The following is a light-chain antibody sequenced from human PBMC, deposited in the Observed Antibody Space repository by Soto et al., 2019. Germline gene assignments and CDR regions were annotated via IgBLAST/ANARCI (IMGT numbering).Light chain of an antibody. CDR2: EVS. CDR1: SSDDGGYNY. V-gene: IGLV2-14*01. Sequence: QSALTQPAAMSGSPGQSITISCTGTSSDDGGYNYVSWYQQHPGKAPKLMIYEVSNRPSGVSNRFSGSKSGNTASLTISGLQAEDEADYYCSSYTSSSTLVVFGGGTKLTVL. CDR3: SSYTSSSTLVV. J-gene: IGLJ2*01.